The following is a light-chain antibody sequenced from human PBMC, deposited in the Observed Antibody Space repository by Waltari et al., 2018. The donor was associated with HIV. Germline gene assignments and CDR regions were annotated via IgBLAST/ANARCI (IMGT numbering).Light chain of an antibody. CDR2: GKN. V-gene: IGLV3-19*01. J-gene: IGLJ2*01. CDR3: NSRDNNDNHVV. CDR1: SLRSYY. Sequence: SSELTQDPAVSVALGQTVRITCQGDSLRSYYASWYQQKPGQAPVLVIYGKNNRPSGIPDRFSGSSSGNTASVTSTGAQAEDEADYYCNSRDNNDNHVVFGGGTKVTVL.